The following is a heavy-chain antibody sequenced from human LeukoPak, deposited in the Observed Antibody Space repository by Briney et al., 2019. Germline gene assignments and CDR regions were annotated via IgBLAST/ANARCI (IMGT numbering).Heavy chain of an antibody. CDR1: GFTFSTYA. CDR3: AKSGGLSGSGRLAMDV. J-gene: IGHJ6*02. V-gene: IGHV3-23*01. Sequence: GGSPRLSCAASGFTFSTYAMSWVRLAPGKGLEWGSGISGSGGSTYYADSVKGRFTSSRDNSNNTLYVQMNSLRVEDTAVYYCAKSGGLSGSGRLAMDVWGQGTTVTVSS. CDR2: ISGSGGST. D-gene: IGHD3-10*01.